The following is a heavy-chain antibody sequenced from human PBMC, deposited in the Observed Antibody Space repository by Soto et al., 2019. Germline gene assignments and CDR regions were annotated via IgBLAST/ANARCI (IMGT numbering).Heavy chain of an antibody. D-gene: IGHD6-13*01. CDR1: GYTFTSYG. V-gene: IGHV1-18*01. CDR3: ARVSDSSSWYAGGYNWFDP. CDR2: ISAYNGNT. J-gene: IGHJ5*02. Sequence: ASVKVSCKASGYTFTSYGISWVRQAPGQGLEWMGWISAYNGNTNYAQKLQGRVTMTTDTSTSTAYMELRSLRSDDTAVYYCARVSDSSSWYAGGYNWFDPWGQGTLVTSPQ.